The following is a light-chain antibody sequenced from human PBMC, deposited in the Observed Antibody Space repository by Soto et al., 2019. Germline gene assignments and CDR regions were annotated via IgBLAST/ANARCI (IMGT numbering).Light chain of an antibody. CDR1: QSVGSN. Sequence: ETVMTQSPGTLSVSPGERATLSCRASQSVGSNLAWYQQKPGQAPRLVIYSASTRATGIQGRFSGSGSGTEFTLTISSLQSEDFAVYYCQQYNNWTLYTFGQGTKPEIK. V-gene: IGKV3-15*01. CDR2: SAS. J-gene: IGKJ2*01. CDR3: QQYNNWTLYT.